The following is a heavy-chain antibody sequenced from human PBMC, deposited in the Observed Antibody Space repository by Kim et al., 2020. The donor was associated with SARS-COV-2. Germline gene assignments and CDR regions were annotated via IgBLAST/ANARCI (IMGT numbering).Heavy chain of an antibody. D-gene: IGHD2-2*01. CDR2: ISYDGSNK. Sequence: GGSLRLSCAASGFTFSSYAMHWVRQAPGKGLEWVAVISYDGSNKYYADSVKGRFTISRDNSKNTLYLQMNSLRAEDTAVYYCARVKGVVEKNAFDIWGQGTMVTVSS. CDR3: ARVKGVVEKNAFDI. CDR1: GFTFSSYA. V-gene: IGHV3-30*04. J-gene: IGHJ3*02.